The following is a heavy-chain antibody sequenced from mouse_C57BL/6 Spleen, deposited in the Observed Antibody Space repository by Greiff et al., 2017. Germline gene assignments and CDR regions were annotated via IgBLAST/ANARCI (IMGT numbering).Heavy chain of an antibody. Sequence: QVQLQQSGPELVKPGASVKISCKASGYAFSSSWMNWVKQRPGKGLEWIGRIYPGDGDTNYNGKFKGKATLTADKSSSTAYMQLSSLTSGDSAVYFCARGGYDGDYVDYWGQGTTLTVSS. CDR1: GYAFSSSW. V-gene: IGHV1-82*01. CDR2: IYPGDGDT. D-gene: IGHD2-2*01. J-gene: IGHJ2*01. CDR3: ARGGYDGDYVDY.